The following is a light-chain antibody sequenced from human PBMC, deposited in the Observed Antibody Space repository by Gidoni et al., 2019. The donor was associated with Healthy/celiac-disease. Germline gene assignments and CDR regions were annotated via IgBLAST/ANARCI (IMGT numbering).Light chain of an antibody. CDR1: QSVSSN. CDR2: GAS. J-gene: IGKJ2*01. V-gene: IGKV3-15*01. Sequence: EIGMTQSPATLSVSPGERATLPCRASQSVSSNLAWYQQKPGQAPRLLIYGASTRATGIPARFSGRGSGTEFTLTISSLQSEDFAVYYCQQYNNWPLFGQXTKLEIK. CDR3: QQYNNWPL.